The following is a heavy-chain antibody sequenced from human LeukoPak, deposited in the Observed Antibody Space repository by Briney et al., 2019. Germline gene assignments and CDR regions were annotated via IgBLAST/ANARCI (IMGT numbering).Heavy chain of an antibody. CDR3: ARDRRVTIFGVVTPYWFDP. CDR1: GFTFSSYG. D-gene: IGHD3-3*01. Sequence: AGGSLRLSCAASGFTFSSYGMHWVRQAPGKGLEWVAFIRYDGSNKYYADSVKGRFTISRDNAKNSLYLQMNSLRAEDTAVYYCARDRRVTIFGVVTPYWFDPWGQGTLVTVSS. CDR2: IRYDGSNK. V-gene: IGHV3-30*02. J-gene: IGHJ5*02.